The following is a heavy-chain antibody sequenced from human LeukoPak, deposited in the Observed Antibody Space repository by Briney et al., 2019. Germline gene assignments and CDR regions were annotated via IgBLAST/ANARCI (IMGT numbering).Heavy chain of an antibody. Sequence: RQAPGKGLEWVSYIGSSGNTIYYADSVKGRFTISRDSAENSLYLQMNSPTAEDTAVYYCARGRGGSCWGQGTLVTVSS. CDR3: ARGRGGSC. CDR2: IGSSGNTI. J-gene: IGHJ4*02. D-gene: IGHD2-15*01. V-gene: IGHV3-48*03.